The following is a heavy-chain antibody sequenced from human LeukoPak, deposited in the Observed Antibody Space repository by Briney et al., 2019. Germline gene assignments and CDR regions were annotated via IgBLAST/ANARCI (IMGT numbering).Heavy chain of an antibody. J-gene: IGHJ4*02. CDR3: ARDPYYQLQRGYFDY. Sequence: GGSLRLSCAASGFTFSSYAMHWVRQAPGKGLEWVAVISYDGSNKYHADSVKGRFTISRDNSKNTLYLQMNSLRAEDTAVNYCARDPYYQLQRGYFDYWGQGTLVTVSS. CDR2: ISYDGSNK. V-gene: IGHV3-30-3*01. CDR1: GFTFSSYA. D-gene: IGHD2-2*01.